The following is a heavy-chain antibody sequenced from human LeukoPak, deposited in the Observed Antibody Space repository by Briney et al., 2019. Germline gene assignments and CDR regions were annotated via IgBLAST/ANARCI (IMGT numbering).Heavy chain of an antibody. CDR1: GFTFSSYS. J-gene: IGHJ4*02. V-gene: IGHV3-21*01. D-gene: IGHD1-26*01. Sequence: GGSLRLSCAASGFTFSSYSMNWVRQAPGKGLEWVSSISSSSSYIYYADSVKGRFAISRDNAKNSLYLQMNSLRAEDTAVYYCARDRSGTFDYWGQGTLVTVSS. CDR2: ISSSSSYI. CDR3: ARDRSGTFDY.